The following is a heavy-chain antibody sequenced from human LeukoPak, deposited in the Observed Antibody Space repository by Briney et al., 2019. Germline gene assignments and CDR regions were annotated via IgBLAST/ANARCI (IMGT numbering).Heavy chain of an antibody. CDR2: ISGSGGST. V-gene: IGHV3-23*01. CDR3: AKDHRYYGSGRPIKYYYYYYMDV. D-gene: IGHD3-10*01. CDR1: GFTFSGYA. Sequence: GGSLRLSCAASGFTFSGYAMSWVRQAPGKGLEWVSAISGSGGSTYHADSVKGRFTISRDNSKNTLYLQMNSLRAEDTAVYYCAKDHRYYGSGRPIKYYYYYYMDVWGKGTTVTVSS. J-gene: IGHJ6*03.